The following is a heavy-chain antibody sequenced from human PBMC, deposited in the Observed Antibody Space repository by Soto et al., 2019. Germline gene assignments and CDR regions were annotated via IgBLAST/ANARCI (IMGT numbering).Heavy chain of an antibody. CDR3: ARYVLGGSCDFRH. CDR2: ISSNGGT. V-gene: IGHV3-66*01. J-gene: IGHJ4*02. CDR1: GFAVSNYF. Sequence: VQLVESGGGLVQPGGSLRLSCAASGFAVSNYFMTWVRQAPGKGLEWVSVISSNGGTFYADSVKGRFTISRDSSKNTLDLQMDSLRVEYTAVYHCARYVLGGSCDFRHGGQADLGTV. D-gene: IGHD2-21*01.